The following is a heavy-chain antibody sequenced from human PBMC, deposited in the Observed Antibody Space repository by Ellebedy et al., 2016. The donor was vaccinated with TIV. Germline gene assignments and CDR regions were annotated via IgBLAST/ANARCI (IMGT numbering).Heavy chain of an antibody. CDR2: VGESGVWT. V-gene: IGHV3-23*01. CDR1: GSNFNSLA. D-gene: IGHD4-17*01. Sequence: GESLKISCVVSGSNFNSLAMSWVRQAPGKGLEWVSSVGESGVWTDYADSVKGRFAIFRENSKSTLFLQMNSLRAEDTAVYYCARKVPAPTTVPPNWYFDLWGRGTLVTVSS. J-gene: IGHJ2*01. CDR3: ARKVPAPTTVPPNWYFDL.